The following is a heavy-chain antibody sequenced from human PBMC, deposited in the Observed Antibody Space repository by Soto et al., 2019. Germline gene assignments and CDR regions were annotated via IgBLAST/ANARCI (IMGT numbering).Heavy chain of an antibody. CDR3: AKDLEDYDILTGSFDY. V-gene: IGHV3-23*01. CDR1: GFTFSSYA. CDR2: ISGSGGST. Sequence: HPGGSLRLSCAASGFTFSSYAISWVRQAPGKGLEWVSAISGSGGSTYYADSVKGRFTISRDNSKNTLYLQMNSLRAEDTAVYYCAKDLEDYDILTGSFDYWGQGTLVTVSS. J-gene: IGHJ4*02. D-gene: IGHD3-9*01.